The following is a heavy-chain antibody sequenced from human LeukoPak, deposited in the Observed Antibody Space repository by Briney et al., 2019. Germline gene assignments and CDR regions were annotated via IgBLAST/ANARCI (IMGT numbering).Heavy chain of an antibody. CDR2: IRSKANSYAT. D-gene: IGHD2-21*02. CDR3: TRDCGGDCYDNY. Sequence: GGSLKLSCAASGFTFSGSAMHWVRQASGKGLEWLGRIRSKANSYATAYAASVKGRFTISRDDSKNTAYLQMNSLKTEDTAVYYCTRDCGGDCYDNYWGQGTLATVSS. V-gene: IGHV3-73*01. CDR1: GFTFSGSA. J-gene: IGHJ4*02.